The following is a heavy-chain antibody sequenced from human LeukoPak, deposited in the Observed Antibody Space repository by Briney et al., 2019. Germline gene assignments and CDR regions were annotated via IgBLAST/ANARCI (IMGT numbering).Heavy chain of an antibody. Sequence: PSETLSLTCIVSGYSISSGYYWGWIRQPPGKGLEWIGNIHHSGSTYYNPSPKSRVTISVDTSKNQLSLKLSSVTAADTAVYYCARVAAGIGFFQHWGQGTLVTVSS. J-gene: IGHJ1*01. CDR3: ARVAAGIGFFQH. CDR1: GYSISSGYY. V-gene: IGHV4-38-2*02. D-gene: IGHD6-13*01. CDR2: IHHSGST.